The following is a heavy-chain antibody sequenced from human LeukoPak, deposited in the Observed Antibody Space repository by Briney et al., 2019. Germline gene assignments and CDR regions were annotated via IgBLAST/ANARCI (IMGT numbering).Heavy chain of an antibody. CDR3: ARIEYSSSSAYFDY. CDR1: GFTFSSYS. D-gene: IGHD6-6*01. Sequence: GGSLRLSCAASGFTFSSYSMNWVRQAPGKGLEWVSYISSSSSTIYYADSVKGRFTISRDNAKNSLYLQMNSLRAEDTAVYYCARIEYSSSSAYFDYWGQGTLVTASS. V-gene: IGHV3-48*01. CDR2: ISSSSSTI. J-gene: IGHJ4*02.